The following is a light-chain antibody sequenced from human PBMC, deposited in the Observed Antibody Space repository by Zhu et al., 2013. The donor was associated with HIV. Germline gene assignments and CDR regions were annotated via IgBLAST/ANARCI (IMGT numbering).Light chain of an antibody. J-gene: IGLJ3*02. V-gene: IGLV3-21*02. Sequence: SYVLTQPPSVSVAPGQTARIPCGGTNVDTKTVHWYQQKAGQAPVLVVHDDSDRPSGIPERFSGSNSGNTATLTISRVEAGDEADYFCQVWDYSTDHRVFGGGTKLTVV. CDR2: DDS. CDR3: QVWDYSTDHRV. CDR1: NVDTKT.